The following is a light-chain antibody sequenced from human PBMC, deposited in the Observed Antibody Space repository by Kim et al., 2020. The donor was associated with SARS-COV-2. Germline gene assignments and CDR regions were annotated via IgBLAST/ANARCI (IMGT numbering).Light chain of an antibody. CDR2: DAT. Sequence: ASVGDRVTITCQASQDITTYLSWYQQKPGKAPKLLIYDATNLETGAPSRLSGSGSGTDFTFTISSLQPEDIATYYCQQYDNLPITFGQGTRLEIK. J-gene: IGKJ5*01. V-gene: IGKV1-33*01. CDR1: QDITTY. CDR3: QQYDNLPIT.